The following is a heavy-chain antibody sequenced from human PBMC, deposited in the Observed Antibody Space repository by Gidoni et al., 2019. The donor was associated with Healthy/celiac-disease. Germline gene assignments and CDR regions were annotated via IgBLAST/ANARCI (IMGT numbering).Heavy chain of an antibody. V-gene: IGHV3-21*01. CDR1: GFTVSSYS. Sequence: EVQLVESGGGLVKPGGSLRLSCAASGFTVSSYSMNWVRQAPGKGLEWVSSISSISSYIYYADSVKGRFTISSDNAKNSLYLQMNSLRAEDTAVYYCARESCSSTSCLGYWGQGTLVTVSS. D-gene: IGHD2-2*01. CDR2: ISSISSYI. CDR3: ARESCSSTSCLGY. J-gene: IGHJ4*02.